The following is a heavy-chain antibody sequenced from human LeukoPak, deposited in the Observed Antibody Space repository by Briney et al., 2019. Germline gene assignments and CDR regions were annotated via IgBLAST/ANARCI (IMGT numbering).Heavy chain of an antibody. J-gene: IGHJ4*02. CDR2: INHSGST. Sequence: PSETLSLTCTISGGSIGSGTYYWGWIRQPPGKGLEWIGEINHSGSTNYNPSLKSRVTISVDTSKNQFSLKLSSVTAADTAVYYCARRRTTVPTFDYWGQGTLVTISS. CDR3: ARRRTTVPTFDY. CDR1: GGSIGSGTYY. V-gene: IGHV4-39*07. D-gene: IGHD4-17*01.